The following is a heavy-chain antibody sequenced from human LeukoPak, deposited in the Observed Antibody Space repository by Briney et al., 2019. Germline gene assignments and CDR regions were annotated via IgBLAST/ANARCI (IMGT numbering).Heavy chain of an antibody. CDR2: IFYGGST. V-gene: IGHV4-61*07. J-gene: IGHJ6*03. Sequence: IFYGGSTKYSPSLTGRVTISVDTSKNQFSLKLTSVTAADTAVYYCASQFYYGSGAAYFMDVWGKGTTVTVSS. D-gene: IGHD3-10*01. CDR3: ASQFYYGSGAAYFMDV.